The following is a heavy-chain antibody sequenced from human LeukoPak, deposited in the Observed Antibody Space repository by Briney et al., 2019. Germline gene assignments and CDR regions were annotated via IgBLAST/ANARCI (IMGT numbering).Heavy chain of an antibody. D-gene: IGHD3-22*01. Sequence: PSETLSLTCTVSGGSISSYYWSWIRQPPGKGLEWIGYIYYSGSTNYNPSLKSRVTISVDTSKNQFSLKLSSVTAADTAVYYCAGNPYDSIYRPFWRQGTMVTVSS. J-gene: IGHJ3*01. CDR2: IYYSGST. CDR3: AGNPYDSIYRPF. CDR1: GGSISSYY. V-gene: IGHV4-59*01.